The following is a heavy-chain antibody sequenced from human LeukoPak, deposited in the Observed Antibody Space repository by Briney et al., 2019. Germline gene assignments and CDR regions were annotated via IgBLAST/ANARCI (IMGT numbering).Heavy chain of an antibody. CDR1: GFTFSSYS. CDR3: AKDLGIAPD. Sequence: GGSLRLSCAASGFTFSSYSMNWVRQAPGKGLEWVSCISSSSSYIYSADSVKGRFTISRDNAKNSLYLQMNSLRAEDTAVYYCAKDLGIAPDWGQGTLVTVSS. CDR2: ISSSSSYI. J-gene: IGHJ4*02. D-gene: IGHD6-25*01. V-gene: IGHV3-21*04.